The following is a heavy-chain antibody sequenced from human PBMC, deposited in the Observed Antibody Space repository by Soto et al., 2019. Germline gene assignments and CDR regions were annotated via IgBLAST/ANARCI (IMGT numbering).Heavy chain of an antibody. CDR3: ARRPRYSSSWTGGHYYYYYYMDV. CDR2: INHSGST. D-gene: IGHD6-13*01. Sequence: QVQLQQWGAGLLKPSETLSLTCAVYGGSFSGYCWSWIRQPPGKGLEWIGEINHSGSTNYNPSLKSRVTISVDTSKNQFSLKLSSVTAADTAVYYCARRPRYSSSWTGGHYYYYYYMDVWGKGTTVTVSS. CDR1: GGSFSGYC. J-gene: IGHJ6*03. V-gene: IGHV4-34*01.